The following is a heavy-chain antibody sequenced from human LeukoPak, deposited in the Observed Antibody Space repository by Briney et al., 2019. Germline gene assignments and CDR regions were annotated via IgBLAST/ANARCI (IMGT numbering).Heavy chain of an antibody. CDR3: ARDLGAYGDYAEYFQH. V-gene: IGHV1-18*01. CDR2: ISAYNGNT. Sequence: ASVKVSCKASGYTFTSYGISWVRQAPGQGLEWMGWISAYNGNTNYAQKLQGRVTMTTDTSTSTAYMEPRSLRSDDTAVYYCARDLGAYGDYAEYFQHWGQGTLVTVSS. J-gene: IGHJ1*01. D-gene: IGHD4-17*01. CDR1: GYTFTSYG.